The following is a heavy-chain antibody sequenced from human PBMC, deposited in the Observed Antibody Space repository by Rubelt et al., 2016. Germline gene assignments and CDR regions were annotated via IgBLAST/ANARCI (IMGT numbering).Heavy chain of an antibody. CDR3: ARGSDRCKAGVD. CDR2: INPSGNS. J-gene: IGHJ4*02. V-gene: IGHV4-34*01. Sequence: QVQLQQWGAGLLKPSETLSLTCAVYSGSFSGYYWSWICQPPGKGLEWIGEINPSGNSNYTSSLKSRVTISGDTSKGQFSLKLTSVTAADTAVYYCARGSDRCKAGVDWGQGTLVTVSS. CDR1: SGSFSGYY. D-gene: IGHD3-22*01.